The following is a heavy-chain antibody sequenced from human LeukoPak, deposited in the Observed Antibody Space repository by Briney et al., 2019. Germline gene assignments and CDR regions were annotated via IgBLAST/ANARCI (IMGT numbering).Heavy chain of an antibody. Sequence: SETLSLTCTVSGGSISSGDYYWRWIRQPPGKGLEWIGYIYYSGSTYYNPSLKSRVTISVDTSKNQFSLKLSSVTAADTAVYYCARANYDSRDFDYWGQGTLVTVSS. CDR1: GGSISSGDYY. D-gene: IGHD3-22*01. J-gene: IGHJ4*02. CDR2: IYYSGST. V-gene: IGHV4-30-4*01. CDR3: ARANYDSRDFDY.